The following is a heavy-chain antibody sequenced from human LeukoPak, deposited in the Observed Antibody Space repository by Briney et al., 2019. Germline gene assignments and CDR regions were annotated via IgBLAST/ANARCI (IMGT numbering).Heavy chain of an antibody. Sequence: PSETLSLTCAVSGYSISSGYYWGWIRQPPGKGLEWIGSIYHSGSTYYNPSLKSRVTISVDTSKNQFSLKLSSVTAADTAVYYCARDYDVLTGYPQPYFDYWGQGTLVTVSS. CDR2: IYHSGST. J-gene: IGHJ4*02. CDR3: ARDYDVLTGYPQPYFDY. D-gene: IGHD3-9*01. V-gene: IGHV4-38-2*02. CDR1: GYSISSGYY.